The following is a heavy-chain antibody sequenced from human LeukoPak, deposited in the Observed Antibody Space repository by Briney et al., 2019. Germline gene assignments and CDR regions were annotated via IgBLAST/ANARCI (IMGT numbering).Heavy chain of an antibody. V-gene: IGHV1-69*04. CDR1: GGTLSSYA. D-gene: IGHD4-17*01. CDR2: IIPILGIA. CDR3: ARGVAGDYYYYGMDV. Sequence: SVKVSCKASGGTLSSYAISWVRQAPGQGLEWMGRIIPILGIANYAQKFQGRVTITADKSTSTAYMELSSLRSEDTAVYYCARGVAGDYYYYGMDVWGQGTTVTVSS. J-gene: IGHJ6*02.